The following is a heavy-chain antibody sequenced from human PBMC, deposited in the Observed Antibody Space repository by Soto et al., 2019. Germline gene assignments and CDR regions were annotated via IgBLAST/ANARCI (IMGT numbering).Heavy chain of an antibody. D-gene: IGHD3-22*01. Sequence: PSETLSLTCTVSGGSITNDNYYWGWIRQPPGKGLEWIGYIYYSGSSHYNPSLKSRLIMSMDTSKNQFSLRLSSVTAADTAVYYCAATSWFDNSGSHYWGQGALVTVSS. V-gene: IGHV4-30-4*01. CDR2: IYYSGSS. CDR3: AATSWFDNSGSHY. J-gene: IGHJ4*02. CDR1: GGSITNDNYY.